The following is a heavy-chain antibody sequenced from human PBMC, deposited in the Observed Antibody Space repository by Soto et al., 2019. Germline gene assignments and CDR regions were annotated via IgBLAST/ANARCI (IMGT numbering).Heavy chain of an antibody. J-gene: IGHJ4*02. CDR2: ISYSGST. CDR3: ARVLSSSSSPWYFDY. D-gene: IGHD6-13*01. V-gene: IGHV4-59*01. CDR1: GGSISSSY. Sequence: LSLTCTVSGGSISSSYWSWIRQPPGKGLEWIGYISYSGSTNYNPSLKSRVTISLDTSKNQFSLKLSSVTAADTALYSCARVLSSSSSPWYFDYWGQGTLVP.